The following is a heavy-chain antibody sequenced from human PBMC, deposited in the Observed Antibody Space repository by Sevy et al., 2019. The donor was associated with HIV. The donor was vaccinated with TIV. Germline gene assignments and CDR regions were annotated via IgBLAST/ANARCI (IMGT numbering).Heavy chain of an antibody. CDR3: TTAPRDYSKWFDP. CDR1: GFTISNAW. J-gene: IGHJ5*02. Sequence: GGSLRLSCAASGFTISNAWMNWVRQAPGKGLEWVGRIKTKTDYGTPDYAAPVKGRFTISRDDSKNTLYLQMNSLQTEDTAMYYCTTAPRDYSKWFDPWGQGTLVTVSS. V-gene: IGHV3-15*07. CDR2: IKTKTDYGTP. D-gene: IGHD4-17*01.